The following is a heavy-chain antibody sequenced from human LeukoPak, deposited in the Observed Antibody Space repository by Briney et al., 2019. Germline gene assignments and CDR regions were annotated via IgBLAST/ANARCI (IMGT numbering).Heavy chain of an antibody. D-gene: IGHD1-14*01. V-gene: IGHV3-23*01. J-gene: IGHJ4*02. CDR2: ISGNTGST. CDR1: GFTLSSNA. CDR3: AKVSVLNHYYHDY. Sequence: PGGSLRLSCAASGFTLSSNAMSWVRQAPGKGLEWVSLISGNTGSTYYADSVKGRFTISRDNSKNTLYLQLNSLRAEDTAEYYCAKVSVLNHYYHDYWGQGTLVTVSS.